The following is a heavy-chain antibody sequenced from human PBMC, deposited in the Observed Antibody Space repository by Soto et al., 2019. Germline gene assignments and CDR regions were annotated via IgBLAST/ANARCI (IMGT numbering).Heavy chain of an antibody. CDR3: ARHSGSYFRDY. CDR2: IYHSGST. J-gene: IGHJ4*02. CDR1: GDSISSSNW. Sequence: VQLQESGPGLVKPSGTLSLTCAVSGDSISSSNWWSWVRQPPGKGLEWIGEIYHSGSTNYNPSLKSRGTISVDKSKNQFSLNLNSVTAADTAVYYCARHSGSYFRDYWGQGTLVTVSS. D-gene: IGHD1-26*01. V-gene: IGHV4-4*02.